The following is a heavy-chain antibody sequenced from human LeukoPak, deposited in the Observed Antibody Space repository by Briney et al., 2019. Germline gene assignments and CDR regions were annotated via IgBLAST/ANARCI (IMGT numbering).Heavy chain of an antibody. Sequence: PSETLSLTCTVSGGSVSSGSYYWSWIRQPPGKGLEWIGYIYYSGSTNYNPSLKSRVTISVDTSKTQFSLKLSSVTAADTAVYYCARGGGVAGTPYNPYDYWGQGTLVTVSS. CDR2: IYYSGST. V-gene: IGHV4-61*01. CDR3: ARGGGVAGTPYNPYDY. D-gene: IGHD6-19*01. J-gene: IGHJ4*02. CDR1: GGSVSSGSYY.